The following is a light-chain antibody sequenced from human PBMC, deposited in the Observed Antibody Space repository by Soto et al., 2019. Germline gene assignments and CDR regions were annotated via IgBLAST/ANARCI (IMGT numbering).Light chain of an antibody. V-gene: IGKV1-5*03. J-gene: IGKJ1*01. CDR3: QQYNSYPWT. CDR1: QSISSW. Sequence: DIQMPQSLSTLSASVGDRVTITCLASQSISSWLAWYQQKPGKAPKLLLYKASSLESGVPSRCSGSGSGTEFTLTISSLQPDDFATYYCQQYNSYPWTFGQGTQVEIK. CDR2: KAS.